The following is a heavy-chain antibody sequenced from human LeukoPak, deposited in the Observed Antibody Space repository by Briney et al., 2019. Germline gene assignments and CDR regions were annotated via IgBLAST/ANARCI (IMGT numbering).Heavy chain of an antibody. J-gene: IGHJ5*02. Sequence: SVKVSCKASGGTFSSYAISWVRQAPGQGLEWMGGIIPIFGTANYAQKFQGRVTITADESTSTAYMELSSLRSEDTAVYYCARILGYCSSTSCYDWFDPWGQGTLVTVSS. V-gene: IGHV1-69*01. CDR1: GGTFSSYA. CDR3: ARILGYCSSTSCYDWFDP. D-gene: IGHD2-2*01. CDR2: IIPIFGTA.